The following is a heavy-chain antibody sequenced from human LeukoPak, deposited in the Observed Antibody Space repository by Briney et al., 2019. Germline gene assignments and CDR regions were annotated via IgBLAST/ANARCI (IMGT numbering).Heavy chain of an antibody. J-gene: IGHJ6*02. CDR1: GFTFSSYS. CDR2: ISSSSSYI. CDR3: ARVRDIVVVPAAQGYYYGMDV. V-gene: IGHV3-21*01. D-gene: IGHD2-2*01. Sequence: GGSLRLSCAASGFTFSSYSMNWVRQAPGKGLEWVSSISSSSSYIYYADSVKGRFTISRDNAKNSLYLQMNSLRAEDTAVYYCARVRDIVVVPAAQGYYYGMDVWGQGTTVTVSS.